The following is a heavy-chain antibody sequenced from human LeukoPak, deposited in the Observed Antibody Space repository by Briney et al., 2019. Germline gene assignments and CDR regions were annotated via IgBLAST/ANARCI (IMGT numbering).Heavy chain of an antibody. J-gene: IGHJ6*03. D-gene: IGHD3-3*01. Sequence: SVKVSCKASGGTFSSYAISWVRQAPGQGLEWMGGIIPIFGTANYAQKFQGRVTITADESTSTAYMELSSLRSEDTAVYYCARSITIFGVVSPQASAYYYYYMDVWGKGTTVTVSS. CDR3: ARSITIFGVVSPQASAYYYYYMDV. CDR1: GGTFSSYA. CDR2: IIPIFGTA. V-gene: IGHV1-69*13.